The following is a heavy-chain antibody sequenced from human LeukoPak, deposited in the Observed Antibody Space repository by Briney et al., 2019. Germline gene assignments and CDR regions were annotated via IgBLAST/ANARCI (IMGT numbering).Heavy chain of an antibody. J-gene: IGHJ3*02. CDR2: IYYIGTT. CDR1: GGYVSGYY. CDR3: ARDYAFDI. Sequence: NSSEALSLTCSVSGGYVSGYYWSWIRQPPGKGLEWIGYIYYIGTTKYNPSLKSRVTISVDTSKNQFSLKLSSVTAADTAVYYCARDYAFDIWGQGTMVTVSS. V-gene: IGHV4-59*02.